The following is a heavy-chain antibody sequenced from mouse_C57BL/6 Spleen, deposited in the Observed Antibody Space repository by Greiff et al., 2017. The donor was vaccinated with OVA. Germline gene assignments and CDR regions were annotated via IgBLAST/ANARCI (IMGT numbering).Heavy chain of an antibody. CDR3: ARCPYGYDEGVYYYAMDY. J-gene: IGHJ4*01. V-gene: IGHV1-64*01. D-gene: IGHD2-2*01. Sequence: VQLQQPGAELVKPGASVKLSCKASGYTFTSYWMHWVKQRPGQGLEWIGMIHPNSGSTNYNETFKSKATLTVDKSSSTAYMQLSSLTSEDSAVYYCARCPYGYDEGVYYYAMDYWGQGTSVTVSS. CDR1: GYTFTSYW. CDR2: IHPNSGST.